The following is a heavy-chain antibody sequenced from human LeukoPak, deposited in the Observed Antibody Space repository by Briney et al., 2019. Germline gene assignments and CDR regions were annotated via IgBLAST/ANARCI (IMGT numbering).Heavy chain of an antibody. CDR3: AREQWLVSFDY. D-gene: IGHD6-19*01. J-gene: IGHJ4*02. CDR2: IYYSGST. V-gene: IGHV4-39*07. CDR1: DGSISSSSYY. Sequence: SETLSLTCTVSDGSISSSSYYWGWIRQPPGKGLGWIGSIYYSGSTYYNPSLKSRVTISVDTSKNQFSLKLSSVTAADTAVYYCAREQWLVSFDYWGQGTLVTVSS.